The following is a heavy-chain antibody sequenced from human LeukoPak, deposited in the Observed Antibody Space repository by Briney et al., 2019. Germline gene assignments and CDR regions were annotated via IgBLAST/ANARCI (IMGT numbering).Heavy chain of an antibody. CDR2: ISGSGGST. CDR3: AKDPDSLGIGGPFDY. J-gene: IGHJ4*02. D-gene: IGHD7-27*01. CDR1: GFTFSSYA. Sequence: PGGSLRLSCAASGFTFSSYAMSWARQAPGKGLEWVSAISGSGGSTYYADSVKGRFTISRDNSKNTLYLQMNSLRAEDTAVYYCAKDPDSLGIGGPFDYWGQGTLVTVSS. V-gene: IGHV3-23*01.